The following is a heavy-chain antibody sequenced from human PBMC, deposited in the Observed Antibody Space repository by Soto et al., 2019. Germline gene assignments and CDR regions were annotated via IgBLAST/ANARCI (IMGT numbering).Heavy chain of an antibody. Sequence: GGSLRLSCAASGFTFSSYAMSWVRQAPGEGLEWVSAISGSGGSTYYADSVKGRFTISRDNSKNTLYLQMNSLRAEDTAVYYCAKDFPYYYDSSGYSPFDYWGQGTLVTVS. D-gene: IGHD3-22*01. CDR1: GFTFSSYA. V-gene: IGHV3-23*01. J-gene: IGHJ4*02. CDR2: ISGSGGST. CDR3: AKDFPYYYDSSGYSPFDY.